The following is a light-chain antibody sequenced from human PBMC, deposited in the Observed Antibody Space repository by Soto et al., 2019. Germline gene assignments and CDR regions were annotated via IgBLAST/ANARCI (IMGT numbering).Light chain of an antibody. V-gene: IGKV3-11*01. Sequence: EIVLTQSPATLSLSPGERATLFCRASQSVSIYLAWYQQKPGQAPRLLIYDASNRATGIPARFSGRGSGTHSPLTISSLEPDEFAGSYCLQSRNWPQTVRQGPKLAIK. CDR1: QSVSIY. J-gene: IGKJ2*01. CDR3: LQSRNWPQT. CDR2: DAS.